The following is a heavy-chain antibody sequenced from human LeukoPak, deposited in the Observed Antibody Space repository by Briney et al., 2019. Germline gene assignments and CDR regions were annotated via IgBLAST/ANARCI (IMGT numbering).Heavy chain of an antibody. Sequence: ASVPVSFKASGYTFTSYGISWVGQAPGQRVAWMGWIIAYNGNTNYAQKLQGRVTMTTDTSTSTAYMELRSLRSDDTAVYYCAKDNSVGDYGGWFDPWGQGTLVAVAS. CDR3: AKDNSVGDYGGWFDP. D-gene: IGHD1-26*01. CDR2: IIAYNGNT. J-gene: IGHJ5*02. V-gene: IGHV1-18*01. CDR1: GYTFTSYG.